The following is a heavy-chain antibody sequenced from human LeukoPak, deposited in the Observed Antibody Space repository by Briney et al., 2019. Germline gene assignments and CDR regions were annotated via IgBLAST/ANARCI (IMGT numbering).Heavy chain of an antibody. V-gene: IGHV3-74*03. CDR3: ASALGGQGGH. CDR1: GFTFSSYS. Sequence: PGGSLRLSCAASGFTFSSYSMNWIRQAPGKGLVWVSLIKNDGSSTTYADSVKGRFTISRDNAKNTLFLQMNSLRADDTAIYYCASALGGQGGHWGQGTLVTVSS. CDR2: IKNDGSST. D-gene: IGHD1-26*01. J-gene: IGHJ4*02.